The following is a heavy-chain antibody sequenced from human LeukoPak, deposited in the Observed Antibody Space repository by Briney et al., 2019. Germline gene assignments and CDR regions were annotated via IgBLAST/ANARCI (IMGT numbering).Heavy chain of an antibody. CDR1: GYTFTGYY. CDR2: IIPNSGGT. J-gene: IGHJ4*02. V-gene: IGHV1-2*02. CDR3: ARDQEARCSGGSCFSLDY. D-gene: IGHD2-15*01. Sequence: ASVKVSCKASGYTFTGYYMHWVRQAPGQGLEWMGWIIPNSGGTNYAQKFQGRVTMTRDTSISTAYMELSRLRSDDTAVYYCARDQEARCSGGSCFSLDYWGQGTLVTVSS.